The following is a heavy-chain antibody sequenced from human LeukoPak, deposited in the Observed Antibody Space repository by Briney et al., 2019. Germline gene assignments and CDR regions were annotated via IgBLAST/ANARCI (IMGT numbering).Heavy chain of an antibody. CDR3: ARYRKYYYYMDV. V-gene: IGHV4-38-2*02. D-gene: IGHD1-26*01. CDR1: GYSISSGYY. CDR2: IYHSGST. J-gene: IGHJ6*03. Sequence: SETLSLTCTVSGYSISSGYYWGWIRQPPGKGLEWIGSIYHSGSTYYNPSLKSRVTISVDTSKNQFSLKLSSVTAADTAVYYCARYRKYYYYMDVWGKGTTVTVSS.